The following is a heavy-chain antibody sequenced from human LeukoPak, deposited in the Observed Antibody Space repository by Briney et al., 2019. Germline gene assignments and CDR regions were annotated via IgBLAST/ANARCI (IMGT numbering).Heavy chain of an antibody. CDR2: INHSGST. J-gene: IGHJ4*02. V-gene: IGHV4-34*01. Sequence: SETLSLTCAAYGGSFSGYYWSWIRQPPGKGLEWIGEINHSGSTNYNPSLKSRVTISVDTSKNQFSLKLSSVTATDTAVYYCARGYPERRYFDYWGQGTLVTVSS. CDR3: ARGYPERRYFDY. CDR1: GGSFSGYY. D-gene: IGHD1-14*01.